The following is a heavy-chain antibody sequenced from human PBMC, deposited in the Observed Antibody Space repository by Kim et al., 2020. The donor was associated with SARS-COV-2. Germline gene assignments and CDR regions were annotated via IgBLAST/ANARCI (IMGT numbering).Heavy chain of an antibody. CDR1: GGSISSSNW. CDR2: IYHSGST. V-gene: IGHV4-4*02. Sequence: SETLSLTCAVSGGSISSSNWWSWVRQPPGKGLEWIGEIYHSGSTNYNPSLKSRVTISVDKSKNQFSLKLSSVTAADTAVYYCARDGGGTTETNWFDPWGQGTLVTVSS. D-gene: IGHD4-17*01. CDR3: ARDGGGTTETNWFDP. J-gene: IGHJ5*02.